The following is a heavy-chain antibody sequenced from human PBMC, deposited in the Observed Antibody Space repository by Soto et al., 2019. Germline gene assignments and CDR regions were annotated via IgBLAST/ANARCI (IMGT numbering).Heavy chain of an antibody. D-gene: IGHD3-9*01. Sequence: GGSLRLSCAASGFTFSNAWMSWVRQAPGKGLEWVGRIKSKTDGGTTDYAAPVKGRFTISRDDSKNTLYLQMNSLKTEDTSVYYCTTDPLDTEVKTFDYWGQGTLVTVSS. CDR2: IKSKTDGGTT. V-gene: IGHV3-15*01. CDR3: TTDPLDTEVKTFDY. CDR1: GFTFSNAW. J-gene: IGHJ4*02.